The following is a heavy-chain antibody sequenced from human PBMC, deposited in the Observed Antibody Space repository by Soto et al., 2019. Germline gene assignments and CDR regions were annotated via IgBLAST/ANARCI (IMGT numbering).Heavy chain of an antibody. Sequence: EVQLLESGGGLVQPGGSLRLSCAASGFTFSSYAMSWVRQAPGKGLDWVSAISGSGGSTYYADSVKGRFNISRDNSKNTLYVNMNSLRAEEKDVSYCAKVLEVVGPKYYYYMDVWGKGTTVTVSS. CDR1: GFTFSSYA. CDR2: ISGSGGST. CDR3: AKVLEVVGPKYYYYMDV. D-gene: IGHD3-22*01. J-gene: IGHJ6*03. V-gene: IGHV3-23*01.